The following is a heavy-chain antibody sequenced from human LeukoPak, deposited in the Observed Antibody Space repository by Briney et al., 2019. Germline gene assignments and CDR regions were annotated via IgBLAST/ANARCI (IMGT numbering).Heavy chain of an antibody. J-gene: IGHJ4*02. CDR3: AKEGTETIFSRYYFDY. Sequence: PGGSLRLSCAASGFTFNSYAMSWVRQAPGKGLEWVSGISGDGDSTYYADSVKGRFTISRDNSKNTLYLQMNSLRADDTAVYYCAKEGTETIFSRYYFDYWGQGTLVTVSS. V-gene: IGHV3-23*01. D-gene: IGHD3-3*01. CDR1: GFTFNSYA. CDR2: ISGDGDST.